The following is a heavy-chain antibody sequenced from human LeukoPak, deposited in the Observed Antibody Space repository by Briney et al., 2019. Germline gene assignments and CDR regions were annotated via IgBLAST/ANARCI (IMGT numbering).Heavy chain of an antibody. Sequence: SQTLSLTCTVSGGSISSGSYYWSWIRQPAGKGLEWIGRIYTSGSTNYNPSLKSRVTISVDTSKNQFSLKLSPVTAADTAVYYCARERWLHLEDYWGQGTLVTVSS. CDR2: IYTSGST. CDR3: ARERWLHLEDY. J-gene: IGHJ4*02. CDR1: GGSISSGSYY. V-gene: IGHV4-61*02. D-gene: IGHD5-24*01.